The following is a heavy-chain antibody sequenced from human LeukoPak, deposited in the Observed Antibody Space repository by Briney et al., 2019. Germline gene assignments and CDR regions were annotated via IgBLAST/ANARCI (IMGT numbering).Heavy chain of an antibody. CDR2: ISTSGGSA. Sequence: GGSLRLSCAASGFTFSSYAMSWVRQAPGKGLEWVSGISTSGGSASYADSVKGRFTISRDNPRNTLYMQMNSLRAEDTALYYCAIMHPYYDGSGYWVQWGQGTLVTVSS. J-gene: IGHJ4*02. CDR3: AIMHPYYDGSGYWVQ. V-gene: IGHV3-23*01. CDR1: GFTFSSYA. D-gene: IGHD3-22*01.